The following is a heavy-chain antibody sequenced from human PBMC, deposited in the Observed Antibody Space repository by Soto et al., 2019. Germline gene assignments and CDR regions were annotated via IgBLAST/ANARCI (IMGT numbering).Heavy chain of an antibody. V-gene: IGHV1-8*01. D-gene: IGHD5-12*01. J-gene: IGHJ4*02. CDR2: MSPNSGNT. CDR3: ARLVQDYRGYTYLFGV. Sequence: EASVKVSCKSSGYSFTNYDINWVRQAPGQGLEWMGWMSPNSGNTGYGQKFQGRVTMTRDTSTNTAYMELRSLTSDDTALYYCARLVQDYRGYTYLFGVWGQGTLVTVSS. CDR1: GYSFTNYD.